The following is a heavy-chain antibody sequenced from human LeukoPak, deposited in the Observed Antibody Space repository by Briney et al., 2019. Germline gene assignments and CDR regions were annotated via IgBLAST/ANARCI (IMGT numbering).Heavy chain of an antibody. CDR1: GGSLSGYY. CDR2: INHSERI. J-gene: IGHJ6*03. Sequence: SDPLSLTRAVCGGSLSGYYWRGLRPPPGKGVEWIGEINHSERINYNPPLKSRVTISVDTSNNHFSLKLRSVAAADTAVYYCARSRIAARHNYFYMDVWGKGTTVTVSS. CDR3: ARSRIAARHNYFYMDV. D-gene: IGHD6-6*01. V-gene: IGHV4-34*01.